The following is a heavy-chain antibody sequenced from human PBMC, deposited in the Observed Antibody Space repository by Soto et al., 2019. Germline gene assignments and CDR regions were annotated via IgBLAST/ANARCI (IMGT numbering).Heavy chain of an antibody. CDR2: ISYDGSHK. J-gene: IGHJ4*02. V-gene: IGHV3-30*18. Sequence: GGSLRLSCAASGFTFSSYGMHWVRKAPGKGLEWVAVISYDGSHKSYVDSVKGRFTISRDNAKNTLYLQMNSLRTEDTAVFYCAKDQYATSSGAFDYWGPGTLVTVSS. D-gene: IGHD6-6*01. CDR1: GFTFSSYG. CDR3: AKDQYATSSGAFDY.